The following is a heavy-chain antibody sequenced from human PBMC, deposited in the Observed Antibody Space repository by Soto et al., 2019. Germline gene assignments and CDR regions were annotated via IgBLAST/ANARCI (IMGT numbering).Heavy chain of an antibody. V-gene: IGHV1-69*08. CDR1: GGTFSNHI. D-gene: IGHD5-12*01. CDR2: IIPLLDIT. J-gene: IGHJ4*02. Sequence: QVQLVQSGAEVKKPGSSVKVSCKASGGTFSNHIITWVRQAPGQGHEWMGRIIPLLDITNYAQKFQGRVTITADKSMTTAYMEVSGLRSEDTAVYYCARDSPIGSVFSGHDDIDSWGQGTPVTVSS. CDR3: ARDSPIGSVFSGHDDIDS.